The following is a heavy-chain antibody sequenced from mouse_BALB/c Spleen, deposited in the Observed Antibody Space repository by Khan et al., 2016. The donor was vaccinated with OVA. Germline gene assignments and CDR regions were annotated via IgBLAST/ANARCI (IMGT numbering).Heavy chain of an antibody. CDR2: VSTGGSYT. J-gene: IGHJ3*01. CDR1: GFTFSTYG. CDR3: TRLAYYYDSEGVAY. D-gene: IGHD1-1*01. Sequence: EVELVESGGDLVKPGGSLKLSCAASGFTFSTYGMSWVRQAPDKRLEWVATVSTGGSYTYYPDSVKGRFTISRDNAKNTLYLQMSGLRSWDADLFYCTRLAYYYDSEGVAYLGQGTLVTVSA. V-gene: IGHV5-6*01.